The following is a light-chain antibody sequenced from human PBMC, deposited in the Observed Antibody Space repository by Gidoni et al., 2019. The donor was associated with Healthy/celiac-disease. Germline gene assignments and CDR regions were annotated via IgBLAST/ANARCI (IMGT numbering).Light chain of an antibody. CDR2: WAS. Sequence: TVLTQPPDSLAVSLGERATINCKSSQSVLYSSNNKNYLAWYQQKPGQPPKLLIYWASTRESGVPDRFSGSGSGTDFTLTISSLQAEDVAVYYCQQYYSTPQTFGQGTKLEIK. CDR3: QQYYSTPQT. V-gene: IGKV4-1*01. J-gene: IGKJ2*01. CDR1: QSVLYSSNNKNY.